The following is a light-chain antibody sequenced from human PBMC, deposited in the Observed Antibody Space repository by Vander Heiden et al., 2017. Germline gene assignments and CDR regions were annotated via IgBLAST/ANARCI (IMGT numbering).Light chain of an antibody. CDR2: IAS. V-gene: IGKV1-39*01. CDR1: QSIGVY. CDR3: QQTYTTPQT. J-gene: IGKJ4*01. Sequence: DIQLTHAPSSLSASLGDRVTITCRTSQSIGVYLNWYQQKPGKAPNLLIYIASSLQTGVPPRFSGSGSGIDFTLTISSLQPEDSATYYCQQTYTTPQTFGGGTKVEIK.